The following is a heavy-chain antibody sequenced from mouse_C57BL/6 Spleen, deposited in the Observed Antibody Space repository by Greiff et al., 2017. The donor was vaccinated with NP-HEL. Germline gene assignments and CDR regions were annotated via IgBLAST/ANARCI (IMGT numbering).Heavy chain of an antibody. V-gene: IGHV5-17*01. J-gene: IGHJ3*01. CDR3: ARQGVMDSSGSAWFAY. CDR2: ISSGSSTI. Sequence: EVKVVESGGGLVKPGGSLKLSCAASGFTFSDYGMHWVRQAPEKGLEWVAYISSGSSTIYYADTVKGRFTISRDNAKNTLFLQMTSLRSEDTAMYYCARQGVMDSSGSAWFAYWGQGTLVTVSA. D-gene: IGHD3-2*02. CDR1: GFTFSDYG.